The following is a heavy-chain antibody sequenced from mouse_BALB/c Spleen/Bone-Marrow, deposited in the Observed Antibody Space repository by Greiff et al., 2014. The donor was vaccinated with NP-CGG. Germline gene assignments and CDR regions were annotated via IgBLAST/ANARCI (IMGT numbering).Heavy chain of an antibody. CDR2: ISNGGGST. V-gene: IGHV5-12*02. CDR3: ARESYGYAMDY. J-gene: IGHJ4*01. D-gene: IGHD1-1*01. CDR1: GFTFSDYY. Sequence: EVKLVESGGGLVQPGGSLKLSCATSGFTFSDYYMYWVRQTPDMRLEWVAYISNGGGSTFYPDTVKGRFTISRDNAKNAPYLQMSRLKSEDTAMYYCARESYGYAMDYWGQGTSVTVSS.